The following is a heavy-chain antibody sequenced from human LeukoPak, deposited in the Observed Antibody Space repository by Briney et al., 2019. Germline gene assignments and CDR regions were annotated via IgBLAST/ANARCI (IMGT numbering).Heavy chain of an antibody. CDR1: GGAINSYY. CDR3: ARGHRTDAFDI. J-gene: IGHJ3*02. Sequence: SETLSLTCTVSGGAINSYYWSWIRRPPGKGLEWIGYLYYTGSPSYNPSLEGRVTISVDASKNQFSLKLRSVTAADTAVFFCARGHRTDAFDIWGQGTRVIVSS. CDR2: LYYTGSP. V-gene: IGHV4-59*01.